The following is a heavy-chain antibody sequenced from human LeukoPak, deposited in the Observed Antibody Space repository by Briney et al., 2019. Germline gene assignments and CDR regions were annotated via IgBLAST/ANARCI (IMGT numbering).Heavy chain of an antibody. CDR3: ARDRPLDADDYYGFYYYDY. CDR2: INTYNGNT. D-gene: IGHD3-10*01. Sequence: ASVKVSCKASGYTFTSYGISWVRQAPGQGLEWMGWINTYNGNTISAQKLQGRVTMTTDTSTSTAYMELSRLRSDDTAVYYCARDRPLDADDYYGFYYYDYWGQGTLVTVSS. J-gene: IGHJ4*02. CDR1: GYTFTSYG. V-gene: IGHV1-18*01.